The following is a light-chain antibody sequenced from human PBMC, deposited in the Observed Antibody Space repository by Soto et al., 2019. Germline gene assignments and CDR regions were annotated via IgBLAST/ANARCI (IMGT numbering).Light chain of an antibody. CDR2: EVS. CDR3: ASYASDVTYV. CDR1: SSDVGGYNY. Sequence: SALTQPASVSGAPGQSITISCTGTSSDVGGYNYVSWYQLHPGKAPKLMIHEVSERPSGVSNRFSGSKYGNTASLTISGLQAEGEADYYCASYASDVTYVFGSGTKVTVL. V-gene: IGLV2-14*01. J-gene: IGLJ1*01.